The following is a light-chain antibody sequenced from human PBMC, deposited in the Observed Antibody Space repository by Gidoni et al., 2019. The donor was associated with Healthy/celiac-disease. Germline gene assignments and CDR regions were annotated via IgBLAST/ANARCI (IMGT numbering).Light chain of an antibody. CDR2: AAS. J-gene: IGKJ4*01. CDR1: QSISSY. V-gene: IGKV1-39*01. CDR3: QQSYRTPPT. Sequence: DIQMPQSPSSLSASVGDRVTITCRASQSISSYLNWYQQKPGKAPKLLIYAASSLQSGVPSRFSGSGSGTDCTLTISSLQPEDVATYYCQQSYRTPPTFGGGTKVEIK.